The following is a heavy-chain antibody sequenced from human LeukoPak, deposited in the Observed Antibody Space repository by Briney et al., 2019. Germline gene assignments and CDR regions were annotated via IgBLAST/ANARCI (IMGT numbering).Heavy chain of an antibody. D-gene: IGHD3-10*01. V-gene: IGHV3-23*01. CDR1: GFTFSSYA. CDR2: ISGSGGST. J-gene: IGHJ6*03. Sequence: PGGSLRLSCAASGFTFSSYAMSWVRQAPGKGLEWVSAISGSGGSTYYADSVKGRFTISRDNSKNTLYLQMNSLRAEDTGVYYCAKDLAGRAHYYYYMDVWGKGTTVTVSS. CDR3: AKDLAGRAHYYYYMDV.